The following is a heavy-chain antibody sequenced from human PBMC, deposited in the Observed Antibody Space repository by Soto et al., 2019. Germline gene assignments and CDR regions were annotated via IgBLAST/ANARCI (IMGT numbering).Heavy chain of an antibody. V-gene: IGHV3-23*01. Sequence: LRLSCAASGFTFSTYAMIWVRQAPGKGLEWVSAISGSGGSTYYADSVKGRFTISRDNSKNTLYLQMNSLRAEDTAVYYCAKGSYCTNGICYNYWGQGTLVTVSS. CDR2: ISGSGGST. D-gene: IGHD2-8*01. J-gene: IGHJ4*02. CDR1: GFTFSTYA. CDR3: AKGSYCTNGICYNY.